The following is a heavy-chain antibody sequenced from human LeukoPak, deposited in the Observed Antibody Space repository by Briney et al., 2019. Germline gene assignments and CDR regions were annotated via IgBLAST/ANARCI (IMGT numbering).Heavy chain of an antibody. J-gene: IGHJ4*02. CDR2: IYSDNT. CDR3: ARRAGAYSHPYDY. V-gene: IGHV3-53*01. CDR1: GFTVSSNS. D-gene: IGHD4/OR15-4a*01. Sequence: GGSLRLSCTVSGFTVSSNSMSWVRQAPGKGLEWVSFIYSDNTHYSDSVKGRFTISRDNSKNTLYLQMNSVRAEDTAVYYCARRAGAYSHPYDYWGQGTLVTVSS.